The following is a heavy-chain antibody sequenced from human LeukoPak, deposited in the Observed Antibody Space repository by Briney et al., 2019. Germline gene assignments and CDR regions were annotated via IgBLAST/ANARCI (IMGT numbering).Heavy chain of an antibody. V-gene: IGHV4-59*10. CDR1: GESISSYY. CDR3: ARASATGFDY. Sequence: SETLSLTCAVYGESISSYYWSWIRQPAGKGLESIGHISTSGSTNYNPSLKSRVTMSVGTSKNQFSLKLSSVTAADTAVYYCARASATGFDYWGQGTLVTVSS. D-gene: IGHD3-10*01. CDR2: ISTSGST. J-gene: IGHJ4*02.